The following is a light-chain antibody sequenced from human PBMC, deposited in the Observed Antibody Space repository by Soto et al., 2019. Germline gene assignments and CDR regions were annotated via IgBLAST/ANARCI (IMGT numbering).Light chain of an antibody. V-gene: IGKV3-11*01. J-gene: IGKJ4*01. CDR2: DAS. Sequence: EIVLTQSPAPLSLSPGGRGTPSCRASQSVNIYLAWYQQKPGQAPRLLIYDASNRATGIPARFSGSGSGTDFTLTISSLEPEDIAVYYCQQRSNWRVTFGGGTKVDI. CDR1: QSVNIY. CDR3: QQRSNWRVT.